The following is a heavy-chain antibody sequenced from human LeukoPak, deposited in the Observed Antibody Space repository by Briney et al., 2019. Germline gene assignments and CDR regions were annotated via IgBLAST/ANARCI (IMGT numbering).Heavy chain of an antibody. D-gene: IGHD1-14*01. V-gene: IGHV3-21*01. CDR2: ISSSSSYI. CDR3: ARDSSRLTGAQRDY. J-gene: IGHJ4*02. CDR1: GFTFSSYS. Sequence: GSLRLSCAASGFTFSSYSMNWVRQAPGKGLEWVSSISSSSSYIYYADSVKGRFTISRDNAKNSLYLQMNSLRAEDTAVYYCARDSSRLTGAQRDYWGQGTLVTVSS.